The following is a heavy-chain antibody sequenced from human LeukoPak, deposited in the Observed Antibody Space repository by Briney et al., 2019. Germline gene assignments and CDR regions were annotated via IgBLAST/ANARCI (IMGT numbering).Heavy chain of an antibody. CDR2: IYYSGST. Sequence: SETLSLTCTVSGGSVISHYWSWIRQSPGKGLEWIGYIYYSGSTNYNPSLKGRITISIDTSNNRFSLKVTSVTAADTAVYYCARGDMVLGATREYFNFYGMDVWGQGTTVTVSS. J-gene: IGHJ6*02. CDR1: GGSVISHY. D-gene: IGHD2-8*02. CDR3: ARGDMVLGATREYFNFYGMDV. V-gene: IGHV4-59*02.